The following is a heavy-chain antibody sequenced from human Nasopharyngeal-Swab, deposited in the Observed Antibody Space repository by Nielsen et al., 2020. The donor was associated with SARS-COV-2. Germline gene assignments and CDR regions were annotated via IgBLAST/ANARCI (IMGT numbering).Heavy chain of an antibody. CDR3: ARDGGYYYDSSGNYAEYFQH. CDR2: IYTSGST. Sequence: WIRQPPGKGLEWIGRIYTSGSTNYNPSLKSRVTISVDKSKKQFSLKLSSVTAADTAVYYCARDGGYYYDSSGNYAEYFQHWGQGALVTVSS. J-gene: IGHJ1*01. D-gene: IGHD3-22*01. V-gene: IGHV4-61*02.